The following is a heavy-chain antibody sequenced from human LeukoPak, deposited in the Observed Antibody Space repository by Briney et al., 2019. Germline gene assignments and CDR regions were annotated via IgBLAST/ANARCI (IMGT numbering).Heavy chain of an antibody. V-gene: IGHV3-48*04. Sequence: GGSLRLSCAASGFTFSSYSMNWVRQAPGKGLEWVSYISSSSSTIYYADSVKGRFTISRDNAKNSLYLQMNSLRAEDTAVYYCARGDYYYDSSGYPGDWGQGTLVTVSS. CDR1: GFTFSSYS. CDR2: ISSSSSTI. CDR3: ARGDYYYDSSGYPGD. J-gene: IGHJ4*02. D-gene: IGHD3-22*01.